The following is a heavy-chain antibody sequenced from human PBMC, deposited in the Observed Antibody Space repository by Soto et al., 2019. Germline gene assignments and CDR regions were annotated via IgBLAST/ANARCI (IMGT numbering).Heavy chain of an antibody. V-gene: IGHV1-3*01. CDR1: GYTFASYA. CDR3: ARDAYSSSWPIPLDY. J-gene: IGHJ4*02. Sequence: GASVKVSCKASGYTFASYAMHWVRQAPGQRLEWMGWINAGNGNTKYSQKFQGRVTITRDTSASTAYMELSSLRSEDTAVYYCARDAYSSSWPIPLDYWGQGTLVTVSS. D-gene: IGHD6-13*01. CDR2: INAGNGNT.